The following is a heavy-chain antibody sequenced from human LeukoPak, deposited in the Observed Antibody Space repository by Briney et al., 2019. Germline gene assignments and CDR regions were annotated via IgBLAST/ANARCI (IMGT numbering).Heavy chain of an antibody. CDR3: ARDTSGYDYFDY. CDR1: GYTFTGYY. V-gene: IGHV1-2*02. Sequence: ASVKVSCKASGYTFTGYYMHWVRQAPGQGLEWMGWINPNSGGTNYAQKFQGRVTMTRDTSITTAYMELSRLRSDDTAVYYCARDTSGYDYFDYWGQATLVTVSS. CDR2: INPNSGGT. J-gene: IGHJ4*02. D-gene: IGHD5-12*01.